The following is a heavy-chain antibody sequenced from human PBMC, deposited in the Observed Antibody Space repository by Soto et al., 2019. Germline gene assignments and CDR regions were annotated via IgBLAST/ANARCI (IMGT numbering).Heavy chain of an antibody. CDR1: GFTFSSYW. J-gene: IGHJ3*02. V-gene: IGHV3-74*01. CDR3: ARDQPRDYYDSSADDAFDI. CDR2: INSDGSST. Sequence: EVQLVESGGGLVQPGRSLRLSCAASGFTFSSYWMHWVRQAPGKGLVWVSRINSDGSSTSYADSVKGRFTISRDNAKNTLYLQMNSLRAEDTAVYYCARDQPRDYYDSSADDAFDIWGQGTMVTVSS. D-gene: IGHD3-22*01.